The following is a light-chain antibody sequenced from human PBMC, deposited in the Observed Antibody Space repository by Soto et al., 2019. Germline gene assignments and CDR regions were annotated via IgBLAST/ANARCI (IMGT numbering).Light chain of an antibody. V-gene: IGKV3-15*01. J-gene: IGKJ4*01. CDR3: QQYKHWPPLT. CDR1: QSVAAN. Sequence: IVMTQSPATLSVSPGERVTLSCRASQSVAANLAWYQHKPGQAPRLLMYGASTRATGVPARFSGSGSGTEFTLTISSLQSEDSAVYYCQQYKHWPPLTFGGGTKVEI. CDR2: GAS.